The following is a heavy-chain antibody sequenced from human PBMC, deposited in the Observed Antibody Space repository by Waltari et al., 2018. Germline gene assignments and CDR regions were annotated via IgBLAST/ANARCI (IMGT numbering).Heavy chain of an antibody. CDR2: MSSGSIYI. CDR3: AREWGVMVGTAGFYFDY. J-gene: IGHJ4*02. CDR1: VFTVCSHT. V-gene: IGHV3-21*01. D-gene: IGHD2-15*01. Sequence: EVQLVGSGGGLVMPGGSLRLCCAASVFTVCSHTMHWVRQAPGKGLEWVSSMSSGSIYIYSADSVKGRFTIARDNAKNSLYLQMNSLRVEDTAVYYCAREWGVMVGTAGFYFDYWGQGALVTVSS.